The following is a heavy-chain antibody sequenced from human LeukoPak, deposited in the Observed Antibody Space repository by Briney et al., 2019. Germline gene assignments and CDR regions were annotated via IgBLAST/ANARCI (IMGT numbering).Heavy chain of an antibody. CDR1: GYSFTSYW. Sequence: GGPLKTSCKAFGYSFTSYWSSWVRQIPGKGLEWRGRIDPSDSYTNYNPSFPAHSRISAEMSRTTAYLPWSCLKPSATAMSSCASNSPTTCTDYYCTDVWGQGTTVTVSS. J-gene: IGHJ6*02. CDR3: ASNSPTTCTDYYCTDV. V-gene: IGHV5-10-1*01. CDR2: IDPSDSYT. D-gene: IGHD1-7*01.